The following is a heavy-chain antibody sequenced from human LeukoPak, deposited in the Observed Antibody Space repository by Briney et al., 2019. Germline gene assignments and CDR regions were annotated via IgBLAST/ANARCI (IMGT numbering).Heavy chain of an antibody. Sequence: PSQTLSLTCTVSGGSISSGGYYWSWIRQPPGKGLEWIGYIYHSGSTSYNPSLKSRVTISVDRSKNQFSLKLSSVTAADTAVYYCARDQSDDAFDIWGQGTMVTVSS. V-gene: IGHV4-30-2*01. J-gene: IGHJ3*02. CDR1: GGSISSGGYY. CDR2: IYHSGST. CDR3: ARDQSDDAFDI.